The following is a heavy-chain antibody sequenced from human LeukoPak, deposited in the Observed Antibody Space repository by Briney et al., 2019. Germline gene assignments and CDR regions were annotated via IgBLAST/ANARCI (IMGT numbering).Heavy chain of an antibody. CDR3: ARSNYVWGSYRPRQSDAFDI. CDR2: INHSGST. Sequence: GSLRLSCAASGFTFSDYYMSWIRQPPGKGLEWIGEINHSGSTNYNPSLKSRVTMSVDTSKNQFSLKLSSVTAADTAVYYCARSNYVWGSYRPRQSDAFDIWGQGTMVTVSS. J-gene: IGHJ3*02. CDR1: GFTFSDYY. V-gene: IGHV4-34*01. D-gene: IGHD3-16*02.